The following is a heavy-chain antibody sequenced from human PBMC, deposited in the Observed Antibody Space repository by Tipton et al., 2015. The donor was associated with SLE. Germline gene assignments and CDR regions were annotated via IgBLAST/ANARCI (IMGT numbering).Heavy chain of an antibody. Sequence: GLVKPSETLSLTCAVSGYSISSGYYWGWIRQPPGKGLEWIGSIYTSGSTNYNPSFKSRVTISVDTSRNQFSLNLKSVTAADTAVYYCARGDYYNGLDLWGQGTLVTASS. D-gene: IGHD3-10*01. J-gene: IGHJ5*02. CDR3: ARGDYYNGLDL. V-gene: IGHV4-38-2*01. CDR2: IYTSGST. CDR1: GYSISSGYY.